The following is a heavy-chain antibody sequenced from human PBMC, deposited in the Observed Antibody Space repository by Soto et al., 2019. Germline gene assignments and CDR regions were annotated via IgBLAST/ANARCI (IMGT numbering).Heavy chain of an antibody. CDR1: GYTFTSYG. D-gene: IGHD6-13*01. CDR2: ISAYNGNT. V-gene: IGHV1-18*01. J-gene: IGHJ6*02. Sequence: RASVKVSCKASGYTFTSYGISWVRQAPGQGLEWMGWISAYNGNTNYAQKLQGRVTMTTDTSTSTAYMELRSLRSDDTAVYYCARVPSSSWYVDYYYYYGMDVWGQGTTVTVSS. CDR3: ARVPSSSWYVDYYYYYGMDV.